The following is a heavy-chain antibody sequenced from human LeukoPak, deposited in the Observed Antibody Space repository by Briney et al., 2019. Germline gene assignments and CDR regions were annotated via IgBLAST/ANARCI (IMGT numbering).Heavy chain of an antibody. CDR3: ARDVRYGDYFHYYYMDV. V-gene: IGHV3-7*01. J-gene: IGHJ6*03. CDR2: INQDGSEK. CDR1: GFTFSSYW. D-gene: IGHD4-17*01. Sequence: GGSLRLSCAASGFTFSSYWMSWVRQAPGKGLEWVANINQDGSEKYYVDSVKGRFTISRDNAKKSLYLQMNSLRAEDTAAYYCARDVRYGDYFHYYYMDVWGKGTTVTVSS.